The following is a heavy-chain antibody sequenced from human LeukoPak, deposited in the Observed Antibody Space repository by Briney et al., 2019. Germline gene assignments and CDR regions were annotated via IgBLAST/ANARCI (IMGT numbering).Heavy chain of an antibody. CDR1: GYTFTGYY. V-gene: IGHV1-2*02. CDR2: INPNSGGT. CDR3: ARVLSVRGVITLIGY. Sequence: WASVKVSCKASGYTFTGYYMHWVRQAPGQGLEWMGWINPNSGGTNYAQKFQGRVTMTRDTSISTAYMELSRLRSDDTAVYYCARVLSVRGVITLIGYWGQGTLVTVSS. D-gene: IGHD3-10*01. J-gene: IGHJ4*02.